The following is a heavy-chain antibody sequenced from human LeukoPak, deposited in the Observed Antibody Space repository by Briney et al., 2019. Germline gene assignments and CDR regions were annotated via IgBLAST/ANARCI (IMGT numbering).Heavy chain of an antibody. V-gene: IGHV3-23*01. Sequence: GGSLRLSCAASGFTVINNYMSWVRRAPGKGLEWVSAISGSGGSTYYADSVKGRFTISRDNSKNTLYLQMNSLRAEDTAVYYCAKDKWRTMVRGVTFDIWGQGTMVTVSS. J-gene: IGHJ3*02. D-gene: IGHD3-10*01. CDR2: ISGSGGST. CDR3: AKDKWRTMVRGVTFDI. CDR1: GFTVINNY.